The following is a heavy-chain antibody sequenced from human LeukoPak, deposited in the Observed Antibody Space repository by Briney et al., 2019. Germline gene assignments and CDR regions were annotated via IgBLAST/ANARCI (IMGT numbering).Heavy chain of an antibody. D-gene: IGHD3-10*01. CDR1: GFTFRSYA. V-gene: IGHV3-23*01. Sequence: GGSLRLSCAASGFTFRSYAMTWIRQAPGKGLEWVSPISGSGDSTYYADSVKGRFTISRDNSKNSLYLQMNSLRAEDTAVYYCARGAVFQGNYDYWGQGTQVTVSS. CDR3: ARGAVFQGNYDY. J-gene: IGHJ4*02. CDR2: ISGSGDST.